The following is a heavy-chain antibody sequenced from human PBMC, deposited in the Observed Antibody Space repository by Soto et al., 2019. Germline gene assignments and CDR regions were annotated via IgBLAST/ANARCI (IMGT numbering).Heavy chain of an antibody. CDR1: GFTFSSYG. CDR2: ISYDGSNK. D-gene: IGHD6-19*01. J-gene: IGHJ3*01. Sequence: QVQLVESGGGVVQPGRSLRLSCAASGFTFSSYGMHWVRQAPGKGLEWVAVISYDGSNKYYADSVKGRFTISRDNSKNTLYLQMNSLRPEDTAVYYCAKQRSSGWYAIFPWNAFDLWGQGTMVTVSS. CDR3: AKQRSSGWYAIFPWNAFDL. V-gene: IGHV3-30*18.